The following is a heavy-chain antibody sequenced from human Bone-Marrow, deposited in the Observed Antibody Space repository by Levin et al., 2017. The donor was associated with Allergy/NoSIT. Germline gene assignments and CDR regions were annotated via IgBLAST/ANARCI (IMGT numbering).Heavy chain of an antibody. J-gene: IGHJ4*02. CDR2: IIPIFGTA. D-gene: IGHD5-12*01. Sequence: GASVKVSCKASGGTFSSYAISWVRQAPGQGLEWMGGIIPIFGTANYAQKFQGRVTITADESTSTAYMELSSLRSEDTAVYYCARSYSGYDFFDYWGQGTLVTVSS. CDR1: GGTFSSYA. V-gene: IGHV1-69*13. CDR3: ARSYSGYDFFDY.